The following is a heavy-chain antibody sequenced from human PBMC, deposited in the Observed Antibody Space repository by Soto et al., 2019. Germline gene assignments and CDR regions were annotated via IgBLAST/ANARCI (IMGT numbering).Heavy chain of an antibody. CDR2: IYWNDDK. V-gene: IGHV2-5*01. CDR1: GFSLSTSGVG. CDR3: AHRPPDSSSGQNWFDP. Sequence: SGPTLVNPTQTLTLTCTFSGFSLSTSGVGVGWIRQPPGKALEWLALIYWNDDKRYSPSLKSRLTITKDTSKNQVVLTMTNMDPVDTATYYCAHRPPDSSSGQNWFDPWGQGTQVTVSS. J-gene: IGHJ5*02. D-gene: IGHD6-6*01.